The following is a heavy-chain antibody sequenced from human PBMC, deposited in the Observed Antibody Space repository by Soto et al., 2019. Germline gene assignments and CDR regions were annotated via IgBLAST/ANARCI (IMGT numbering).Heavy chain of an antibody. CDR1: GYTFTNFG. D-gene: IGHD7-27*01. Sequence: QVQLVQSGAEVKKPGASVKVSCKTSGYTFTNFGISWVRQAPGQGLEWMGWINTYNGNTNYAQKFQGSVTMTTDTSTSTAYRELRSLRSDDTAVYYCARVGTPIDYWGQGTLVTVSS. CDR2: INTYNGNT. V-gene: IGHV1-18*01. J-gene: IGHJ4*02. CDR3: ARVGTPIDY.